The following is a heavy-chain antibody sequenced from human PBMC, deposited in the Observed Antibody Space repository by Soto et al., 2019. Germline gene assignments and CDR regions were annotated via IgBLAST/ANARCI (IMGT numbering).Heavy chain of an antibody. CDR1: GFTFSSYC. CDR3: AKDRYSGTYPTDFDY. Sequence: QVQLVQSGGGVVQPGRSLRLSCAGSGFTFSSYCIHWVRQAPGKGLEWVALISYDGGNEKYTESVKDRFTISRDDSNNVAYLQMSSLRTEDTAMYYCAKDRYSGTYPTDFDYWGQGSLVTVSS. J-gene: IGHJ4*02. V-gene: IGHV3-30*18. CDR2: ISYDGGNE. D-gene: IGHD1-26*01.